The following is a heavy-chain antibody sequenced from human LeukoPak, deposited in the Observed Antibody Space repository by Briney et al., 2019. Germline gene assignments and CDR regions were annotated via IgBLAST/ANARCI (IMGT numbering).Heavy chain of an antibody. Sequence: GGSLRLSCAASGFTFSSYEMNWVRQAPGKGLEWVSYISSSGSTIYYADSVKGRFTISRDIAKNSLYLQMNSLRAEDTAVYYCTTLTTAGIDYWGQGTLVTVSS. V-gene: IGHV3-48*03. CDR3: TTLTTAGIDY. J-gene: IGHJ4*02. CDR2: ISSSGSTI. D-gene: IGHD1-1*01. CDR1: GFTFSSYE.